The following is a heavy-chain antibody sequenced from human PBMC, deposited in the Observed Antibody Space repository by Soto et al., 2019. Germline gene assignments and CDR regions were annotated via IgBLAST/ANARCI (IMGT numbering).Heavy chain of an antibody. D-gene: IGHD1-26*01. CDR2: IDWDDDK. CDR1: GFSLSTSGMC. V-gene: IGHV2-70*11. J-gene: IGHJ5*02. CDR3: PRTQRRTGWVNWFDP. Sequence: SGPTLVNPTQTLTLTCTFSGFSLSTSGMCVSWIRQPPGKALEWLARIDWDDDKYYSTSLKTRLTISKDTSKNQVVLTMTNMDPVDTATYYCPRTQRRTGWVNWFDPWGQGTLVPVSS.